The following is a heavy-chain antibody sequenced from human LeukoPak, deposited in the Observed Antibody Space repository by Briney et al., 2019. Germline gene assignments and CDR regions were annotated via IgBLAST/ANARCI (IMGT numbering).Heavy chain of an antibody. Sequence: SETLSLTCTVSGGSISSYYWNWIRQPPGKGLEWIGSISYSGSTNYNPSLESRVTISVDTSKNQISLKPSSVTAADTTVYYCARAPERWYSYGSYTFYYMDVWGKGTTVTVSS. J-gene: IGHJ6*03. CDR3: ARAPERWYSYGSYTFYYMDV. V-gene: IGHV4-59*01. CDR2: ISYSGST. CDR1: GGSISSYY. D-gene: IGHD5-18*01.